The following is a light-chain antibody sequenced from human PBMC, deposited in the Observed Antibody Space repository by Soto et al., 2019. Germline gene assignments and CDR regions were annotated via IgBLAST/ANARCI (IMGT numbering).Light chain of an antibody. CDR2: DNN. V-gene: IGLV1-51*01. CDR3: GTWDSSLSADV. Sequence: QSVLTQPPSVSAAPGQTVTISCSGSSSNIGNNYVSWYQQLPGTAPKLLIYDNNKRPSGIPDRFSGSKSGTSATLGITGLQTGDEADDYCGTWDSSLSADVFGTGTKLTVL. J-gene: IGLJ1*01. CDR1: SSNIGNNY.